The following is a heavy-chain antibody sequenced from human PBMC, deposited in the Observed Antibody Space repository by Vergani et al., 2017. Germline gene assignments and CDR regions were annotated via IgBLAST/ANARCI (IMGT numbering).Heavy chain of an antibody. CDR3: ARGAGYCSSTSCPPTLRNYYYYMDV. V-gene: IGHV3-15*01. Sequence: EVQPVESGGGLVKPGGSLRLSCTTSGFTFSSAWMSWVRQAPGKGLEWVARIRPKTDGETTDYAAPVKGRFTISRDDSKNTLYLQMNSLKTEDTAVYYCARGAGYCSSTSCPPTLRNYYYYMDVWGKGTTVTVSS. D-gene: IGHD2-2*01. CDR2: IRPKTDGETT. CDR1: GFTFSSAW. J-gene: IGHJ6*03.